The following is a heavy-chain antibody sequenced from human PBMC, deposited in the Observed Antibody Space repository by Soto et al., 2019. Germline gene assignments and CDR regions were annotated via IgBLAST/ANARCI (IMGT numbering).Heavy chain of an antibody. CDR2: INSGGSTT. CDR1: GFTFSSYW. D-gene: IGHD3-22*01. V-gene: IGHV3-74*01. CDR3: ARGYYDSSGPIGVDY. J-gene: IGHJ4*02. Sequence: GGSLRLSCATSGFTFSSYWMHWVRQAPGKGLVWVSRINSGGSTTNYADSVKGRFTISRDNAKNTLYLQMNSLRAEDTAVYFCARGYYDSSGPIGVDYWGQGTLDTVSS.